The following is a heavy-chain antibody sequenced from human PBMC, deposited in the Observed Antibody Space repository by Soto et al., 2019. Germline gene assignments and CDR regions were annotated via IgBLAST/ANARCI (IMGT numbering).Heavy chain of an antibody. Sequence: QVQLVQSGAEVKKPGAAVKVSCEVSGYKLMELSMHWVRQAPGKGLEWMGGFDPEDGERIYAQKLQGRVTMTADTPTDTAYLELGSLRSGDTAVYYCAARSRYSSGQTFDYWGQGTLVTVSS. CDR3: AARSRYSSGQTFDY. CDR2: FDPEDGER. CDR1: GYKLMELS. V-gene: IGHV1-24*01. D-gene: IGHD6-19*01. J-gene: IGHJ4*02.